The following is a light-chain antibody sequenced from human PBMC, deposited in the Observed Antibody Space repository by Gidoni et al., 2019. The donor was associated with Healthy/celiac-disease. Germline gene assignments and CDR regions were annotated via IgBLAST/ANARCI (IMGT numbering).Light chain of an antibody. CDR2: LGS. Sequence: DIVMTQSPLSLPVTPGQPASISCRSSQSLLHSNGYNYLDWYLQKPGQSPQLLIYLGSNRASGVPDRVSGSGSGTDFTLKISRVEAEDVGVYDCMQALQTPTFGQGTRLEIK. J-gene: IGKJ5*01. CDR1: QSLLHSNGYNY. CDR3: MQALQTPT. V-gene: IGKV2-28*01.